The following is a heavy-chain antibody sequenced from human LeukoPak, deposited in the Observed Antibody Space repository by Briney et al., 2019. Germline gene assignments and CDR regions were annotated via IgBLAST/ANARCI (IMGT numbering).Heavy chain of an antibody. CDR1: GGSISSYY. Sequence: SETLSLTCTVSGGSISSYYWSWIRQPPGKGLEWIGYIYYSGSTNYNPSLKSRVTISVDTSKNQFSLKLSSVTAADTAVYYCARGTNWGRTPIDYWGQGTLVTVSS. J-gene: IGHJ4*02. D-gene: IGHD7-27*01. CDR2: IYYSGST. CDR3: ARGTNWGRTPIDY. V-gene: IGHV4-59*01.